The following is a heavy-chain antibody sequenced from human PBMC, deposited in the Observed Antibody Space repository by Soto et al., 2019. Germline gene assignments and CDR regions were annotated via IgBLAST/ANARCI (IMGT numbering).Heavy chain of an antibody. V-gene: IGHV1-46*01. CDR3: ASLIYGDYKFPLSEQYYSDY. D-gene: IGHD4-17*01. CDR1: GYTFTSYY. CDR2: INPSGGST. J-gene: IGHJ4*02. Sequence: ASVKVSCKASGYTFTSYYMHWVRQAPGQGLEWMGIINPSGGSTSYAQKFQGRVTMTTDKSTSTAYMELSSLRSEDTAVYYCASLIYGDYKFPLSEQYYSDYWGQGTLVTVSS.